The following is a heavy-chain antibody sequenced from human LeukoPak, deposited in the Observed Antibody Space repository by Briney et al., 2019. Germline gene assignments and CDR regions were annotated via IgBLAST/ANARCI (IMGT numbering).Heavy chain of an antibody. Sequence: ASVKVSCKASGYTFTSYDINWVRQATGQGLEWMGWMNPNSGNTGYAQKFQGRVTITRNTSISTAYMELSSLRSEDTAVYYCARGHVLRYFDSPYYFDYWGQGTLVTVFS. CDR3: ARGHVLRYFDSPYYFDY. D-gene: IGHD3-9*01. CDR2: MNPNSGNT. V-gene: IGHV1-8*03. J-gene: IGHJ4*02. CDR1: GYTFTSYD.